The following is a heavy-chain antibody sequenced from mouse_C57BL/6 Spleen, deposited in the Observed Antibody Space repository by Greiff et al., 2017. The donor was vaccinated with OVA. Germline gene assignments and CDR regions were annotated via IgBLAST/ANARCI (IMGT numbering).Heavy chain of an antibody. J-gene: IGHJ4*01. Sequence: EVKLVESGGGLVKPGGSLKLSCAASGFTFSDYGMHWVRQAPEKGLEWVAYISSGSSTIYYADTVKGRFTISSDNAKNTLFLQMTSLRSEDTAMYYCARPTFYAMDYWGQGTSVTVSS. CDR3: ARPTFYAMDY. CDR2: ISSGSSTI. D-gene: IGHD4-1*02. CDR1: GFTFSDYG. V-gene: IGHV5-17*01.